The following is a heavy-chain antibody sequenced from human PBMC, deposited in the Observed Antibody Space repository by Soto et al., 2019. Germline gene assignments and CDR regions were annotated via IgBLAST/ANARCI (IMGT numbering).Heavy chain of an antibody. CDR1: GFTFSSYG. V-gene: IGHV3-30*18. Sequence: QVQLVESGGGVVQPGRSLRLSCAASGFTFSSYGMHWVRQAPGKGLEWVAVISYDGSNKYYADSVKGRFTISRDNSKNTLYLQMNSLRAEDTGVYYCAKDSGGADYWGQGTLVTVSS. CDR3: AKDSGGADY. J-gene: IGHJ4*02. D-gene: IGHD3-10*01. CDR2: ISYDGSNK.